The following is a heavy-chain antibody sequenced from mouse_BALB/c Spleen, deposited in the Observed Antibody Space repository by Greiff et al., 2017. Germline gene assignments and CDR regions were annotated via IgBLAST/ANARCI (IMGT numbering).Heavy chain of an antibody. CDR1: GYSITSDYA. D-gene: IGHD1-2*01. CDR3: ARGDYYGYEGY. V-gene: IGHV3-2*02. Sequence: ESGPGLVKPSQSLSLTCTVTGYSITSDYAWNWIRQFPGNKLEWMGYISYSGSTSYNPSLKSRISITRDTSKNQFFLQLNSVTTEDTATYYCARGDYYGYEGYWGQGTTLTVSS. CDR2: ISYSGST. J-gene: IGHJ2*01.